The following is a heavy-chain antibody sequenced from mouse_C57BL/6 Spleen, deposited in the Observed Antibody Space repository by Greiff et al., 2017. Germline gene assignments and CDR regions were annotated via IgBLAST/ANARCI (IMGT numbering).Heavy chain of an antibody. CDR3: ASNDGYYAMDY. CDR2: ILPGGGST. D-gene: IGHD2-3*01. Sequence: QVQLQQSGAELMKPGASVKLSCKATGYTFTGYWIEWVKQRPGHGLEWIGEILPGGGSTNYNEKFKGKATFTADTSSNTAYMQLSSLTTEDSAIYYCASNDGYYAMDYWGQGTSVTVSS. V-gene: IGHV1-9*01. CDR1: GYTFTGYW. J-gene: IGHJ4*01.